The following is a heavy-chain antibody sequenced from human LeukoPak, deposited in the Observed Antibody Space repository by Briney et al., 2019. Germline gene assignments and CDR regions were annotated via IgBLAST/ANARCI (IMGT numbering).Heavy chain of an antibody. CDR2: IYISGST. Sequence: SETLSLTCSVSGASINSHYWTWIRQPAGKGLEWIGRIYISGSTNYSPSLKSRVTVSVDTSKNQFSLNLISVTAADTAVYYCARALNPLPGTYYFDYWGQGILVTVSS. V-gene: IGHV4-4*07. D-gene: IGHD2-15*01. J-gene: IGHJ4*02. CDR3: ARALNPLPGTYYFDY. CDR1: GASINSHY.